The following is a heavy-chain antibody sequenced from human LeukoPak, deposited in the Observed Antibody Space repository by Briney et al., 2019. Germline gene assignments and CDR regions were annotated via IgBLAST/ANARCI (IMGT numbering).Heavy chain of an antibody. V-gene: IGHV1-2*02. J-gene: IGHJ4*02. D-gene: IGHD2/OR15-2a*01. CDR2: INPNSGGT. Sequence: ASVKVSCKASGYTFTGYYMHWVRQAPGQGLEGMGWINPNSGGTNYAQKFQGRVTMTRDTSISTAYMELSRLRSDDTAVYYCARSLENLWPIAFDYWGQGTLVTVSS. CDR3: ARSLENLWPIAFDY. CDR1: GYTFTGYY.